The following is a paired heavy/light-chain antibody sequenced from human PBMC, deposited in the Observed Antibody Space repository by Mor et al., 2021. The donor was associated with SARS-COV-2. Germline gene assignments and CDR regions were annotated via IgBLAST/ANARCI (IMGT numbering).Heavy chain of an antibody. CDR2: IYYSGSA. Sequence: QLQLQESGPGLVKPSETLSLTCTVSGASISSSIYYWGWIRQSPGKGLEWIGSIYYSGSAYYHSSLKSRVTISIDTSKNQFSLKLRSVTAADTAVYYCARHETRMVVVSAFAIWGQGALVTVSS. CDR3: ARHETRMVVVSAFAI. D-gene: IGHD2-21*01. V-gene: IGHV4-39*01. CDR1: GASISSSIYY. J-gene: IGHJ4*02.
Light chain of an antibody. CDR3: QQYGSPPLFT. V-gene: IGKV3-20*01. Sequence: EIVLTQSPGTLSLSPGERATLSCRASQSVSSSYLAWYQQKPGQAPRLLIYGASSRATGIPDRFSGSGSGTDFTLTISRLEPEDFAVYFCQQYGSPPLFTFGPGTKVDIK. J-gene: IGKJ3*01. CDR1: QSVSSSY. CDR2: GAS.